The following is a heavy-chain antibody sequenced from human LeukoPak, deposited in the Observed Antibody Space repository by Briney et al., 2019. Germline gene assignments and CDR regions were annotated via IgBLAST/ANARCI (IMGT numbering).Heavy chain of an antibody. CDR3: ARDRLTNDAFDI. V-gene: IGHV3-74*01. D-gene: IGHD2-8*01. J-gene: IGHJ3*02. CDR2: INSDGSGT. Sequence: PGGSLRLSCAASGFTFNSYWMHWVRQAPGKGLVWVSRINSDGSGTSDADFVKGRFTIPRDNSKNTLYLQMNSLRAEDTAMYYCARDRLTNDAFDIWGQGTMVTVSS. CDR1: GFTFNSYW.